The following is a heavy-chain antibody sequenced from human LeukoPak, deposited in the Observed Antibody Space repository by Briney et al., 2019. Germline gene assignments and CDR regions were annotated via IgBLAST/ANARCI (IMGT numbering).Heavy chain of an antibody. J-gene: IGHJ4*02. Sequence: ASVKVSCKASGGTFSSYAISWVRQAPGQGLEWMGGIIPIFGTANYAQKFQGRVTITADESTSTAYMELSSLRSEDTAVYYCARATSGRQCMHYWGQGTLVTVSS. V-gene: IGHV1-69*13. D-gene: IGHD2-8*01. CDR2: IIPIFGTA. CDR1: GGTFSSYA. CDR3: ARATSGRQCMHY.